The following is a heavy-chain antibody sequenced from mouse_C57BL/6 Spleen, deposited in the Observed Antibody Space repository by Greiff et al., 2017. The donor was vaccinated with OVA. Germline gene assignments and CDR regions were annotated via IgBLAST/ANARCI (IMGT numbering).Heavy chain of an antibody. V-gene: IGHV1-9*01. CDR2: ILPGSGST. Sequence: QVQLKQSGAELLKPGASVKLSCKATGYTFTGYWIEWVKQRPGHGLEWIGEILPGSGSTNYNEKFKGKATFTADTSSNTAYMQLSSLTTEDSAIYYCARWVLRPATVDFDVWGTGTTVTVSS. J-gene: IGHJ1*03. CDR1: GYTFTGYW. CDR3: ARWVLRPATVDFDV. D-gene: IGHD2-3*01.